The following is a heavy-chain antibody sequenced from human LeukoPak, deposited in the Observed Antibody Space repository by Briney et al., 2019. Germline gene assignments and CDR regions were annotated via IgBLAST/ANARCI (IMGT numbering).Heavy chain of an antibody. CDR2: IIPIFGTA. CDR1: GGTFSSYA. J-gene: IGHJ4*02. Sequence: GASVKVSCKASGGTFSSYAISWVRQAPGQGLEWMGGIIPIFGTANYAQKFQGRVTITTDESTSTAYMELSSLRSEDTAVYYCARDLRTITGTTPVFDYWGQGTLVTVSS. D-gene: IGHD1-20*01. CDR3: ARDLRTITGTTPVFDY. V-gene: IGHV1-69*05.